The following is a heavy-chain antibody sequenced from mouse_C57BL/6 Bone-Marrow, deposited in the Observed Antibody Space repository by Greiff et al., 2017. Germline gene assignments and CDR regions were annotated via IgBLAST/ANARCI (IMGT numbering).Heavy chain of an antibody. V-gene: IGHV1-50*01. J-gene: IGHJ4*01. CDR2: IDPSDSYT. CDR3: AREMGDSYYDYSAMYY. CDR1: GYTFTSYW. Sequence: QVQLQQPGAELVKPGASVKLSCKASGYTFTSYWMQWVKQRPGQGLEWIGEIDPSDSYTNYNQKFKGKATLTVDTSSSTAYMQLSSLTSEDSAVYYCAREMGDSYYDYSAMYYWGKGTSVTVSS. D-gene: IGHD2-12*01.